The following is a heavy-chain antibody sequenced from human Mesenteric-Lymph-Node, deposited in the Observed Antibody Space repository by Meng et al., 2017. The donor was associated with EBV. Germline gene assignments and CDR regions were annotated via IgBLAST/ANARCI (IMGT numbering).Heavy chain of an antibody. CDR3: ARDYDSSGYSFYY. J-gene: IGHJ4*02. CDR2: IILFFGSP. Sequence: QVKLVQSGTEVKRPGSSVKVSCKASGGTHNSYSVGWVRQAPGQGLEWMGGIILFFGSPNYAHKFQGRLTISADESTSTVYMELSSLRSEDTAVYYCARDYDSSGYSFYYWGQGTLVTVSS. D-gene: IGHD3-22*01. CDR1: GGTHNSYS. V-gene: IGHV1-69*01.